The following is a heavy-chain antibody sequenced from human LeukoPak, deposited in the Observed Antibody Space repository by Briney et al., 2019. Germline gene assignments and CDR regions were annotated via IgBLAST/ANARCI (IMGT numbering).Heavy chain of an antibody. D-gene: IGHD5-18*01. CDR2: ISGNGGST. V-gene: IGHV3-23*01. CDR1: GFIFSSYA. Sequence: PGGSLRLSCVASGFIFSSYAMNWVRQAPGKGLEWVSAISGNGGSTYYADSVKGRFTISRDNSKNTPYLQMNSLGAEDTAVYYCAKDPRGYSYGDFDYWGQGSLVTVSS. J-gene: IGHJ4*02. CDR3: AKDPRGYSYGDFDY.